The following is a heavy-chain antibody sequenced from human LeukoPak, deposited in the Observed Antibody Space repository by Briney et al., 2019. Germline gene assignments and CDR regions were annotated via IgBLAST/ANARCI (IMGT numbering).Heavy chain of an antibody. CDR1: GGSFSGYY. CDR2: INHSGST. J-gene: IGHJ4*02. CDR3: ARATNWGSGSYYKGYFDY. Sequence: PSETLSLTCAVYGGSFSGYYWSWIRQPPGKGLEWIGEINHSGSTNYNPSLKSRVTISVDTSKNPFSLKLSSVTAADTAVYYCARATNWGSGSYYKGYFDYWGQGTLVTVSS. D-gene: IGHD3-10*01. V-gene: IGHV4-34*01.